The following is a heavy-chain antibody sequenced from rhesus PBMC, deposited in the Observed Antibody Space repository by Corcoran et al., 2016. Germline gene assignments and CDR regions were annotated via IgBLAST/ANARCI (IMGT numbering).Heavy chain of an antibody. Sequence: QLQLQESGPGLVKPSETLSVTCAVSGGSISSSYCSWIRQAPGKGLEWIGDIYGSCSITNYNPSLKSRVTLSVDTSKNQLSLKLSSVTAADTAVYYGATSTGDTAGTVLIGYWGQGVLVTVSS. CDR1: GGSISSSY. D-gene: IGHD5-42*01. J-gene: IGHJ4*01. V-gene: IGHV4-169*01. CDR3: ATSTGDTAGTVLIGY. CDR2: IYGSCSIT.